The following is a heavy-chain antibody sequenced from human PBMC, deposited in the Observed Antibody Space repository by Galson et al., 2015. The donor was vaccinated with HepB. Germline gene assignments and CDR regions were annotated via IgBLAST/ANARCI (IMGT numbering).Heavy chain of an antibody. CDR1: GYSFTSYW. CDR2: IDPSDSYT. D-gene: IGHD3-10*01. Sequence: QSGAEVKKPGESLRISCKGSGYSFTSYWISWVRQMPGKGLEWMGRIDPSDSYTNYSPSFQGHVTISADKSISTAYLQWSSLKASDTAVYYCARDKGVTMVRGVITLRAPAYWGQGTLVTVSS. J-gene: IGHJ4*02. V-gene: IGHV5-10-1*01. CDR3: ARDKGVTMVRGVITLRAPAY.